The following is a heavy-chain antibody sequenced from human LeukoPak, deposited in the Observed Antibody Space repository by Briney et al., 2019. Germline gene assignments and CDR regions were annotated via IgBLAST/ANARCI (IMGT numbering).Heavy chain of an antibody. CDR1: GFSFSSYY. D-gene: IGHD3-16*01. V-gene: IGHV3-23*01. Sequence: GGTLTLSCAVSGFSFSSYYMSWVRQPPGKGLEWVSAISGSGGNTYYAYSVKRRPTISEDNYNHTLYLQKNSQIADHAVVYWCAVGGENSSHCDYWGQGILVTVSS. CDR2: ISGSGGNT. J-gene: IGHJ4*02. CDR3: AVGGENSSHCDY.